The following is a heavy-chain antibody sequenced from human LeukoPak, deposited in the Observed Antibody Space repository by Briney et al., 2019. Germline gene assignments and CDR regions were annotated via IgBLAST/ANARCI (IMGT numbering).Heavy chain of an antibody. CDR2: VKSKADDGTT. Sequence: GGSLRLSCAGSGFTFSNAWMSWVRQAPGKGLEWVGRVKSKADDGTTDYAAPVQGRFTISRDDSKNTLSLQMNSLKTEDTAVYYCATEGGSGSYYGDDAFDMWGQGTMVTVSS. J-gene: IGHJ3*02. D-gene: IGHD3-10*01. V-gene: IGHV3-15*01. CDR3: ATEGGSGSYYGDDAFDM. CDR1: GFTFSNAW.